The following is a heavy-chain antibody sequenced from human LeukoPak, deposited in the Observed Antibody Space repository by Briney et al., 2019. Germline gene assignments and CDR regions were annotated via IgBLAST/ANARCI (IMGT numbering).Heavy chain of an antibody. CDR2: VNRDGSET. Sequence: GGSLRLSCAASGFALSSHWMTRVRQVPGRGPEWVANVNRDGSETYYLDSVKGRFTISKDNAKNSLYLQMNSLRAEDTALYHCARNNGMDVWGQGTTVIVSS. J-gene: IGHJ6*02. CDR1: GFALSSHW. CDR3: ARNNGMDV. V-gene: IGHV3-7*03.